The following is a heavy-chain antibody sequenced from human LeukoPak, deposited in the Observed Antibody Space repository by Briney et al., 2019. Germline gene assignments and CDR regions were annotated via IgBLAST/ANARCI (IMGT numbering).Heavy chain of an antibody. J-gene: IGHJ4*02. D-gene: IGHD2-2*01. V-gene: IGHV3-21*04. Sequence: GGSLRLSCAASGFTFSSYSMSWVRQAPGKGLEWVSSISSSSSYIYYADSVKGRFTISRDNAKNSLYLQMNSLRAEDTAVYYCARDSPTYCSSTSCYEDPLDYWGQGTLVTVSS. CDR2: ISSSSSYI. CDR3: ARDSPTYCSSTSCYEDPLDY. CDR1: GFTFSSYS.